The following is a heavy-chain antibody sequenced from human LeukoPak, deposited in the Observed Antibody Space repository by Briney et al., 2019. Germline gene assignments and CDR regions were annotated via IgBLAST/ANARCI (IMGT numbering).Heavy chain of an antibody. D-gene: IGHD6-13*01. CDR1: GGSISSYY. J-gene: IGHJ4*02. Sequence: PSETLSLTCTVSGGSISSYYWSWIRQPAGKGLEWIGHIYNCGSTNYNPSLKGRVTMSVATSKNQFSLHLSSVTAADTAVYYCARSAFLVTAPGLYYFDYWGQGTLVAVSS. CDR3: ARSAFLVTAPGLYYFDY. CDR2: IYNCGST. V-gene: IGHV4-4*07.